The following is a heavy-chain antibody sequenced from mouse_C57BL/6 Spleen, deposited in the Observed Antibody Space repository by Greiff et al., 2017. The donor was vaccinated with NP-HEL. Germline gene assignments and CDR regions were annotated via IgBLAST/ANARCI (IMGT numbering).Heavy chain of an antibody. CDR1: GYAFSSSW. J-gene: IGHJ4*01. V-gene: IGHV1-82*01. D-gene: IGHD2-1*01. Sequence: VQLQQSGPELVKPGASVKISCKASGYAFSSSWMNWVKQRPGKGLEWIGRIYPGDGDTNYNGKFKGKATLTADKSSSTAYMQLSSLTSEDSAVYFCARRGGLGNYRAMDYWGQGTSVTVSS. CDR2: IYPGDGDT. CDR3: ARRGGLGNYRAMDY.